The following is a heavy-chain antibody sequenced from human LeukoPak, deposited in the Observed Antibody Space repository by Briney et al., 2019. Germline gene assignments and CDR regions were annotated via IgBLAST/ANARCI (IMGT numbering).Heavy chain of an antibody. J-gene: IGHJ6*02. CDR1: GFTFSSYA. Sequence: PGGSLRLSCAASGFTFSSYAMSWVRQAPGKGLEWVSAISGSGGSTYYAESVKGRFTISRDNSKNTLYLQMNSLRAEDTAVYYCAKGDMYYDFWSGYYTDQYYYYYGMDVWGQGTTVTVSS. CDR2: ISGSGGST. D-gene: IGHD3-3*01. CDR3: AKGDMYYDFWSGYYTDQYYYYYGMDV. V-gene: IGHV3-23*01.